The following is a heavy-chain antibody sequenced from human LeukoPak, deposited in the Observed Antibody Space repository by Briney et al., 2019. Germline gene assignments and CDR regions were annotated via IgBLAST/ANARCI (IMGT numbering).Heavy chain of an antibody. D-gene: IGHD2-15*01. V-gene: IGHV3-21*01. Sequence: GGSLRLSCAASGFTFNNYNMNWVRQAPGKALEWVSSITSSSTYIFYADSVKGRFTISRDNSKNTLYLQMNSLRSEDTAVYYCAKGDSVFDYWGQGTLVTVSS. J-gene: IGHJ4*02. CDR2: ITSSSTYI. CDR1: GFTFNNYN. CDR3: AKGDSVFDY.